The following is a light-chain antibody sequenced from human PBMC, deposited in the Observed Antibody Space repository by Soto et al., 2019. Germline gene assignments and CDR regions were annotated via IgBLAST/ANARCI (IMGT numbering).Light chain of an antibody. CDR1: SSNIGAGYD. V-gene: IGLV1-40*01. CDR2: ANT. J-gene: IGLJ1*01. Sequence: QSVLTQPPSVSGAPGQRVTISCTGSSSNIGAGYDVHWYQQLPGTAPKLLIYANTNRPSGVPDRISGSKSGTSASLAITGLQADDEADYYCSSYAGSYNYVFGTGTKVTVL. CDR3: SSYAGSYNYV.